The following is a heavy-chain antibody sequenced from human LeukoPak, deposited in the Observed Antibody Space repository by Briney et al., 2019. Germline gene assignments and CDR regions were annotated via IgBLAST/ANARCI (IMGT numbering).Heavy chain of an antibody. CDR2: TYYRSKWYN. V-gene: IGHV6-1*01. J-gene: IGHJ4*02. CDR1: GDSGAGNDGG. D-gene: IGHD6-19*01. Sequence: QSVALTYAICGDSGAGNDGGWKWMRQSPSKGLEWLGRTYYRSKWYNDYAVSVKSRITINPDTSKNQFSLQLNSVTPEDTAVYYCARIGGYSSGRDFDYWGQGTLVTVSS. CDR3: ARIGGYSSGRDFDY.